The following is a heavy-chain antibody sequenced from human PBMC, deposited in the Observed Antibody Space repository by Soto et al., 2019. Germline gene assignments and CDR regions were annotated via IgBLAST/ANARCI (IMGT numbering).Heavy chain of an antibody. J-gene: IGHJ4*02. D-gene: IGHD2-15*01. CDR2: INTSGGGT. V-gene: IGHV3-23*01. CDR1: GFTFSSYD. CDR3: ATGGWLDS. Sequence: EVQLLESGGTLVQPGGSLRLSCVASGFTFSSYDMSWVRQAPGKGLEWVSLINTSGGGTYYADSVKGRFTISRDNSKNTLYLQVNSLRAEDTAVYYCATGGWLDSWGQGTLVTVSS.